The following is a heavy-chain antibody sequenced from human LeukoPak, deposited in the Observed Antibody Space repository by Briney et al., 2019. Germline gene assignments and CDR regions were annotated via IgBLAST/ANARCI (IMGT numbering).Heavy chain of an antibody. Sequence: ASLNVSFMAAVYTFIHYYMHWVRQAPGQGLEWMGTINPRGGSTSYVQKFQGGLTLNRDTHMSPVYIELSGQRSEYTAVYYLPRGGRGEGTGTTRGAFDIWGQETRVTVSS. D-gene: IGHD1-1*01. CDR3: PRGGRGEGTGTTRGAFDI. V-gene: IGHV1-46*01. CDR2: INPRGGST. J-gene: IGHJ3*02. CDR1: VYTFIHYY.